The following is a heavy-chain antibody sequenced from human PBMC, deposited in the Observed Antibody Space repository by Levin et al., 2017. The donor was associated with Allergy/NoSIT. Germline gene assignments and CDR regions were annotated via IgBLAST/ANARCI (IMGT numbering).Heavy chain of an antibody. D-gene: IGHD3-22*01. CDR1: GFTFSSYG. CDR3: AKDHAWRSYYDSSIRWFDP. V-gene: IGHV3-30*18. Sequence: GESLKISCAASGFTFSSYGMHWVRQAPGKGLEWVAVISYDGSNKYYADSVKGRFTISRDNSKNTLYLQMNSLRAEDTAVYYCAKDHAWRSYYDSSIRWFDPWGQGTLVTVSS. J-gene: IGHJ5*02. CDR2: ISYDGSNK.